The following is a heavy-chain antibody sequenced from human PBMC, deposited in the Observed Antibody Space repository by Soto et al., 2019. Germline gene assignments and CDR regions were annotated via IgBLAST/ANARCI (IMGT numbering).Heavy chain of an antibody. CDR2: IGYSGAT. V-gene: IGHV4-31*03. J-gene: IGHJ5*02. CDR1: GGSITSGGSF. CDR3: ARGGASSKWFAP. D-gene: IGHD2-15*01. Sequence: PLSLTCTVSGGSITSGGSFWSWIRQHPGKGPEWIAFIGYSGATSYNPSLASRVTISADTYKSQFSLNLRSVTAADTAVYYCARGGASSKWFAPWGQGTLVTVSS.